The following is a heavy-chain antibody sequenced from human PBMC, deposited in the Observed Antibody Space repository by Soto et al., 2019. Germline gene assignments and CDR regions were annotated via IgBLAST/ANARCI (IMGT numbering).Heavy chain of an antibody. CDR3: ARDESAGSSIRY. J-gene: IGHJ4*02. CDR2: ISNSGDYI. D-gene: IGHD2-2*01. V-gene: IGHV3-21*01. CDR1: GSTFRTYG. Sequence: EVQVVESGGGLVKPGGSLRLSCTASGSTFRTYGMNWVRQAPGKGLEWVSSISNSGDYIYYADSVQGRFTISRDNSKNSLYLQMNSLSAEDTAVYVCARDESAGSSIRYWGQGILVTVSS.